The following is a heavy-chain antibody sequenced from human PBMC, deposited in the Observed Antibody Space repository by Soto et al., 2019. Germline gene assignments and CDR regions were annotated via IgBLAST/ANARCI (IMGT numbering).Heavy chain of an antibody. CDR3: ARDNDFWSGSAYGMDV. D-gene: IGHD3-3*01. CDR2: INPSGGST. Sequence: ASVKVSCKASGYTFTSYYMHWVRQAPGQGLEWMGIINPSGGSTSYAQKFQGRVTMTRDTSTSTVYMELSSLRSEDTAVYYCARDNDFWSGSAYGMDVWGQGTTVTVSS. V-gene: IGHV1-46*01. J-gene: IGHJ6*02. CDR1: GYTFTSYY.